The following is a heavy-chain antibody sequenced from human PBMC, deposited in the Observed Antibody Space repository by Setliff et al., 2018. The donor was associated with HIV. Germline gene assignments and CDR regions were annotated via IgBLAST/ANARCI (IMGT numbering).Heavy chain of an antibody. D-gene: IGHD2-21*02. CDR1: LFDFDNLY. V-gene: IGHV3-11*01. CDR3: ARERRGDGGWFDP. CDR2: INVGGGTK. J-gene: IGHJ5*02. Sequence: PGGSLRLSCAASLFDFDNLYMAWVRQAPGKGLECVSYINVGGGTKYYADSVRGRFTISRDNVEKSVYLQMNSLRTEDTAVYFCARERRGDGGWFDPWGQGTQVTVSS.